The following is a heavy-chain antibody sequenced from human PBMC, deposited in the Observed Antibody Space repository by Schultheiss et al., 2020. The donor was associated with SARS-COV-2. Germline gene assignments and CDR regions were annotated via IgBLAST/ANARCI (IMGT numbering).Heavy chain of an antibody. D-gene: IGHD1-26*01. CDR1: GGSVSSGSYY. CDR3: ARVKKGTYSGSFTFDY. V-gene: IGHV4-61*01. Sequence: SETLSLTCTVSGGSVSSGSYYWSWIRQPPGKGLEWIGYIYYSGSTNYNPSLKSRVTISVDTSKNQFSLKLSSVTAADTAVYYCARVKKGTYSGSFTFDYWGQGTLVTVSS. CDR2: IYYSGST. J-gene: IGHJ4*02.